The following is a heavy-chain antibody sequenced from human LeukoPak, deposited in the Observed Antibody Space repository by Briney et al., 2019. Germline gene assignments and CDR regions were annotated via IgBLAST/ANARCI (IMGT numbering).Heavy chain of an antibody. J-gene: IGHJ6*02. D-gene: IGHD2-21*02. CDR3: ARDGGDPEGMDV. CDR1: GFTFSSYD. Sequence: GGSLRLSCAASGFTFSSYDMHCVRQATGKGLEWVSAIGTAGDTYYPGSVKGRFTISRENAKNSLYLQMNSLRAGDTAVYYCARDGGDPEGMDVWGQGTTVTVSS. CDR2: IGTAGDT. V-gene: IGHV3-13*01.